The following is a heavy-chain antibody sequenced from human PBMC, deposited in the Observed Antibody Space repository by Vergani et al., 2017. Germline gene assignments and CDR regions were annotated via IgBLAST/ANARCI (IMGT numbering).Heavy chain of an antibody. D-gene: IGHD1-26*01. CDR2: IHANGNT. V-gene: IGHV4-4*07. Sequence: QVHLQESGPGLAKPSETLSLTCTIPGGSFGNYYWNWIRRPAGKGREWMGRIHANGNTKYNPSLESRVTMSLDTSTTQFSLKLNSLTAADTAVYYCARSSMGETTFVYWGQGALVTVSS. J-gene: IGHJ4*02. CDR1: GGSFGNYY. CDR3: ARSSMGETTFVY.